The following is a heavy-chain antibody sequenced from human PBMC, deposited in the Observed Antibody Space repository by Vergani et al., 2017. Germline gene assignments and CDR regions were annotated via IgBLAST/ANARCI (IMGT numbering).Heavy chain of an antibody. D-gene: IGHD6-19*01. CDR2: IYYSGST. J-gene: IGHJ5*02. V-gene: IGHV4-39*01. CDR1: GCSISSSSYY. CDR3: ARRSSGWYVGP. Sequence: QLQLQESGPGLVKPSETLSLTCTVSGCSISSSSYYWGWIRQPPGKGLEWIGSIYYSGSTYYNPSLKSRVTISVDTSKNQFALKLSSVTAADTAVYYCARRSSGWYVGPWGQGTLVTVSS.